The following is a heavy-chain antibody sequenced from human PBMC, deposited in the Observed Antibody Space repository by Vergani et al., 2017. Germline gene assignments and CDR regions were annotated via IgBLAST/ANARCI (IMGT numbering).Heavy chain of an antibody. J-gene: IGHJ3*02. Sequence: QVQLVESGGGLVKPGGSLRLSCAASGFTFSDYYMSWIRQAPGKGLEWVSYISSSGGSTYYADSVKGRFTISRDNSKNTLYLQMNSLRAEDTAVYYCAKLPGGYSGYGDAFDIWGQGTMVTVSS. D-gene: IGHD5-12*01. CDR2: ISSSGGST. CDR1: GFTFSDYY. CDR3: AKLPGGYSGYGDAFDI. V-gene: IGHV3-11*01.